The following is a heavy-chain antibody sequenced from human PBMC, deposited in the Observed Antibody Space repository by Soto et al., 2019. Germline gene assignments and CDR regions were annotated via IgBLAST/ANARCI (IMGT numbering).Heavy chain of an antibody. J-gene: IGHJ4*02. CDR1: GGSFSGYY. CDR2: INHSGST. CDR3: ARDLYGDNSGY. V-gene: IGHV4-34*01. D-gene: IGHD4-17*01. Sequence: PSETLSLTCAVYGGSFSGYYWSWIRQPPGKGLEWIGEINHSGSTNYNPSLKSRVTISVDASKNQFSLKLTSVTAADTAVYYCARDLYGDNSGYWGQGTLVTVSS.